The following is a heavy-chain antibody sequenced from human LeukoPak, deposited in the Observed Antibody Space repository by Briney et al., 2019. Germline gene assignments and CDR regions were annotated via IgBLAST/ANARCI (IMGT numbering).Heavy chain of an antibody. CDR2: INSDGSST. Sequence: PGGSLRLSCEASGFTISSYWMHWVRQAPGKGLVWVSRINSDGSSTGYADSVKGRFTISRDNAKNTLYLQMNSLRVDDTAMYYCAREDSGSYRRWVAFDIWGQGTMVTDSS. CDR1: GFTISSYW. J-gene: IGHJ3*02. V-gene: IGHV3-74*01. CDR3: AREDSGSYRRWVAFDI. D-gene: IGHD1-26*01.